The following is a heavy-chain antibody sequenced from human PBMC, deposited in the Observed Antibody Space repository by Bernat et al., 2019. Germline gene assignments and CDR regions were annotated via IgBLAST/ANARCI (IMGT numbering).Heavy chain of an antibody. D-gene: IGHD3-10*01. Sequence: EVQLVETGGGLIQPGGSLRLSCAASGFTVSSNYMSWVRQAPGKGLEWVSVIYSGGSTYYADSVKGRFTISRDNSKNSLYLQMNSLRAEDTAVYYCARVGPGGSGSQGVDYWGQGTLVTVSS. CDR3: ARVGPGGSGSQGVDY. CDR2: IYSGGST. J-gene: IGHJ4*02. V-gene: IGHV3-53*02. CDR1: GFTVSSNY.